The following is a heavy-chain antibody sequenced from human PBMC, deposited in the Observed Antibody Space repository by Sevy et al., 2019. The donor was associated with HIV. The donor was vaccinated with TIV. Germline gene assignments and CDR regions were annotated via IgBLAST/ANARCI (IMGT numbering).Heavy chain of an antibody. Sequence: GGSLRLSCAGSGFSITSYWMHWVRQAPGKGLEWVANIKQDGSEKYYVDSVKGRFTISRDNSQNSLFLQMNTLRAEDTAVYYCAREGSPYDTYYYYYGMDVWGQGTTVTVSS. D-gene: IGHD5-12*01. CDR2: IKQDGSEK. CDR1: GFSITSYW. CDR3: AREGSPYDTYYYYYGMDV. J-gene: IGHJ6*02. V-gene: IGHV3-7*01.